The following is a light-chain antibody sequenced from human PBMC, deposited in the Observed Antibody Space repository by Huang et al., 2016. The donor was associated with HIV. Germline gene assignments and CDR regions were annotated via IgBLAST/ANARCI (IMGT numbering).Light chain of an antibody. CDR2: WES. V-gene: IGKV4-1*01. Sequence: DIVLTQSPDSLAVSLGERATINCKSSQRVLYVSNNKNYLAWYQQKPGHPPKLLIYWESIRESGVPDRFSGSGSGTDFTLTISSLQAEDVALYYCQQYYSSPWMFGQGTKVEIK. J-gene: IGKJ1*01. CDR3: QQYYSSPWM. CDR1: QRVLYVSNNKNY.